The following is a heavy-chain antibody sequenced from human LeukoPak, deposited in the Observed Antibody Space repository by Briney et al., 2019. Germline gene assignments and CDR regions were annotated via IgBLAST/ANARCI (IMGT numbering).Heavy chain of an antibody. CDR2: IYYSGST. CDR1: GGSISSYY. D-gene: IGHD3-3*01. J-gene: IGHJ4*02. V-gene: IGHV4-59*01. CDR3: ARSSDFWSGYYSYDY. Sequence: SETLSLACTVSGGSISSYYWSWIRQPPGKGLEWIGYIYYSGSTNYNPSLKSRVTISVDTSKNQFSLKLSSVTAADTAVYYCARSSDFWSGYYSYDYWGQGTLVTVSS.